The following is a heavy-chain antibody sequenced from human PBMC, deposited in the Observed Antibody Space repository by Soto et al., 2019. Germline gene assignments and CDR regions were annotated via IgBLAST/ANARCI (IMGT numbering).Heavy chain of an antibody. CDR1: GFTFSSYA. Sequence: VQLVESGGGLVKPGGSLRLSCAASGFTFSSYAMHWVRQAPGKGLEWVAVISYDGSNKYYADSVKGRFTISRDNSKNTLYLQMNSLRAEDTAVYYCARGRYDILTGYYFDWFDPWGQGTLVTVSS. CDR2: ISYDGSNK. J-gene: IGHJ5*02. CDR3: ARGRYDILTGYYFDWFDP. V-gene: IGHV3-30-3*01. D-gene: IGHD3-9*01.